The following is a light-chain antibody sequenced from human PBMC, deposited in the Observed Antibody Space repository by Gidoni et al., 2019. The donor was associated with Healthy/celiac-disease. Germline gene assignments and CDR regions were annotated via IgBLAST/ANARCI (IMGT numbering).Light chain of an antibody. CDR3: QQYGSSPGT. Sequence: EIVFTQSPGTLSLSPGERATLSGRASQSVSSSYLAWYQQKPGQAPRLLIYGASSRATGIPDRFSGSGSGTDFTLTISRLEPEDFAVYYCQQYGSSPGTFGQGTKLEIK. CDR2: GAS. CDR1: QSVSSSY. J-gene: IGKJ2*01. V-gene: IGKV3-20*01.